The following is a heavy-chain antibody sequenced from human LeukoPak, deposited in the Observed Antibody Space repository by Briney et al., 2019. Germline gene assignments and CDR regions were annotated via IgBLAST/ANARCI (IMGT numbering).Heavy chain of an antibody. V-gene: IGHV3-13*01. Sequence: GGSLRLSCAASGFTFTNYDMHWVRQITGKGLEWVSAIDTAGDTYYPGSVKGRFTISRENAKNSSYLQMNSLRAGDTAVYYCARGSPVGTGPHGIVNWGQGTLVTVSS. J-gene: IGHJ4*02. CDR2: IDTAGDT. D-gene: IGHD1-14*01. CDR3: ARGSPVGTGPHGIVN. CDR1: GFTFTNYD.